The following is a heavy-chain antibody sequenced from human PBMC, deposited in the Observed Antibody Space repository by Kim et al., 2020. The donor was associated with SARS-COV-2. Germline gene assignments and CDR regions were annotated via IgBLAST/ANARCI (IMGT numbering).Heavy chain of an antibody. CDR3: AKDLIPDFELLWFGELLWGFDY. Sequence: GGSLRLSCAASGFTFSSYAMSWVRQAPGKGLEWVSAISGSGGSTYYADSVKGRFTISRDNSKNTLYLQMNSLRAEDTAVYYCAKDLIPDFELLWFGELLWGFDYWGQGTLVTVSS. V-gene: IGHV3-23*01. CDR2: ISGSGGST. D-gene: IGHD3-10*01. CDR1: GFTFSSYA. J-gene: IGHJ4*02.